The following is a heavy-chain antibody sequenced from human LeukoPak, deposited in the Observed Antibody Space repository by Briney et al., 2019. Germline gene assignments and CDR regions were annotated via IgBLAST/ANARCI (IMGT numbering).Heavy chain of an antibody. Sequence: PGRSLRLSCAASGFTFSSYGMHWVRQAPGKGLEWVAVIWYDGSNKYYADSVKGRFTISRDNSKNTLYLQMNSLRAEDTAVYYCARDLEAYYDSSGYALDYWGQGTLVTASS. J-gene: IGHJ4*02. D-gene: IGHD3-22*01. CDR3: ARDLEAYYDSSGYALDY. CDR1: GFTFSSYG. CDR2: IWYDGSNK. V-gene: IGHV3-33*01.